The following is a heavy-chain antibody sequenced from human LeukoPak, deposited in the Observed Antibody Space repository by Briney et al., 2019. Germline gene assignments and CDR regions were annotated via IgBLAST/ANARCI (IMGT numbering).Heavy chain of an antibody. J-gene: IGHJ4*02. V-gene: IGHV4-59*07. CDR2: IHYSGST. CDR3: ARVGARYSSSWYFSL. CDR1: GGSISRYY. Sequence: SDTLSLTCTVSGGSISRYYWSWIRQPPGKGLEWIGYIHYSGSTNYHPSLKSRVTISVDTSKNQFSLKLSSVTDADTAVYYCARVGARYSSSWYFSLWGQGTLVTVSS. D-gene: IGHD6-13*01.